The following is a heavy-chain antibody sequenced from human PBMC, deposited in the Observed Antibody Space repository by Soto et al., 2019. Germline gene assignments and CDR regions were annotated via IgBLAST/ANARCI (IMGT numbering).Heavy chain of an antibody. CDR3: ARAVDPTTPFGY. V-gene: IGHV4-31*03. CDR1: GGSISSGGYY. J-gene: IGHJ4*02. Sequence: QVQLQESGPGLVKPSQTLSLTCTVSGGSISSGGYYWSWIRQHPGKGLEWIGYIYYSGSTYYNPSLKSRXPIXGXKAKNPCSLKLRAVPAADTAVYYCARAVDPTTPFGYWGQGTLVTVSS. CDR2: IYYSGST. D-gene: IGHD2-2*01.